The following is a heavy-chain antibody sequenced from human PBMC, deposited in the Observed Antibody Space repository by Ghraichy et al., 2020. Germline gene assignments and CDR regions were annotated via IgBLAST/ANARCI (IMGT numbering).Heavy chain of an antibody. CDR3: ARAEYSGGWYEGKFDY. J-gene: IGHJ4*02. V-gene: IGHV6-1*01. D-gene: IGHD6-19*01. CDR2: TYYRSKWYN. CDR1: GDSVSSNSAA. Sequence: SQTLSLTCGISGDSVSSNSAAWNWIRQSPSRGLEWLGRTYYRSKWYNDYAISVKSRIIINPDTSKNQVSLQLNSVTPEDTAVYYCARAEYSGGWYEGKFDYWGQGTLATVSS.